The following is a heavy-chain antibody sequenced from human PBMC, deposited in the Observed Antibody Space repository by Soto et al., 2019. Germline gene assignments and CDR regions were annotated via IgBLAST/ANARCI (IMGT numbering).Heavy chain of an antibody. V-gene: IGHV1-69*06. Sequence: QVQLVQSGAEVKKPGSSVKVSCKASGGTFSSYAISWVRQAPGQGLERMGGIIPIFGTANYAQKFQGRVTITAEKSTGTAYMELSSLRSEDTAVYYCARAVDCSSTSCYTEDFQHWGQGTLVTVSS. J-gene: IGHJ1*01. CDR3: ARAVDCSSTSCYTEDFQH. CDR1: GGTFSSYA. D-gene: IGHD2-2*01. CDR2: IIPIFGTA.